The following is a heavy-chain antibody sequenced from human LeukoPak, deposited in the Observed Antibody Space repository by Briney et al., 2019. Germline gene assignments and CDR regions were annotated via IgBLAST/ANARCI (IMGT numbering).Heavy chain of an antibody. Sequence: PGGSLRLSCAASGFTFSSYSMNWVLQAPGKGLQCVSSISSSGAYIFYADSVQGRFTISRDNAKNSLYLQMNSLRAEDTAVYYCTRDGESSGWYSACWGQGTLVTVSS. D-gene: IGHD6-19*01. CDR1: GFTFSSYS. V-gene: IGHV3-21*01. CDR2: ISSSGAYI. CDR3: TRDGESSGWYSAC. J-gene: IGHJ4*02.